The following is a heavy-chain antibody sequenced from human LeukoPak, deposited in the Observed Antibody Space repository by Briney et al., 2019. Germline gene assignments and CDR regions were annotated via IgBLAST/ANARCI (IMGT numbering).Heavy chain of an antibody. CDR2: IYHSGST. CDR3: AREVLDSSGYYSSWYFDL. V-gene: IGHV4-30-2*01. J-gene: IGHJ2*01. Sequence: SETLSLTCADSGGSISSGGYSWSWIRQPPGKGLEWIGYIYHSGSTYYNPSLKSRVTISVDRSKNQFSLKLSSVTAADTAVYYCAREVLDSSGYYSSWYFDLWGRGTLVTVSS. CDR1: GGSISSGGYS. D-gene: IGHD3-22*01.